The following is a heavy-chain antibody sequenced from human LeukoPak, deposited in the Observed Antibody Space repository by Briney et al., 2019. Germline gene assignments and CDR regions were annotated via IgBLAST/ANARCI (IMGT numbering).Heavy chain of an antibody. Sequence: PSETLSLTCAVYGGSFSGYYWIWIRQPPGKGLEWIGSIYYSGSTYYNPSLKSRVTISVDTSKNQFSLKLSSLTAAETAVYYCARQYGSGSAYTPVVDLWGQGTLVTVSS. V-gene: IGHV4-34*01. D-gene: IGHD3-10*01. CDR2: IYYSGST. J-gene: IGHJ4*02. CDR3: ARQYGSGSAYTPVVDL. CDR1: GGSFSGYY.